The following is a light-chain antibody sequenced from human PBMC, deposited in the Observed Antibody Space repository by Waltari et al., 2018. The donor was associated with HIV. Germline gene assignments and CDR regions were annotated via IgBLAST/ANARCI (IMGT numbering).Light chain of an antibody. J-gene: IGKJ1*01. CDR2: SAS. CDR3: QQYYTTPPT. V-gene: IGKV4-1*01. Sequence: DIVMTQSPHSLALSLGERATINCKSSQSLLYSSKNENFLAWYQQKPGQTPQLLIYSASTRGSGVPDGFSGSGSGTDFTLTIDSLQSGDVAVYFCQQYYTTPPTFGQGTRVEIK. CDR1: QSLLYSSKNENF.